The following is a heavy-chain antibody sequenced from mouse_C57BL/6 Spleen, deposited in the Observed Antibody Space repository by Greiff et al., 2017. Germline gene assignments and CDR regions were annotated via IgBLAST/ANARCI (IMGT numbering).Heavy chain of an antibody. J-gene: IGHJ2*01. V-gene: IGHV5-6*01. CDR1: GFTFSSYG. CDR2: ISSGGSYT. D-gene: IGHD1-1*01. Sequence: EVKVVESGGDLVKPGGSLKLSCAASGFTFSSYGMSWVRQTPDKRLEWVATISSGGSYTYYPDSVKGRFTISRDNAKNTLYLQMSSLKSEDTAMYYCARQGSSYEYYFDYWGQGTTLTVSS. CDR3: ARQGSSYEYYFDY.